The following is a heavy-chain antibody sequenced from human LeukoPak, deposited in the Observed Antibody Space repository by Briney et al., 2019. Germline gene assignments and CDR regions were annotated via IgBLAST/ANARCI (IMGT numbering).Heavy chain of an antibody. Sequence: PSETLSLTCTVSGYSISSGYYWGWIRQPPGKGLEWIGSIYHSGSTYYNPSLKSRVTISVDTSKNQFSLKLSSVTAADTAVYYCARTYLEWLFFDAFDIWGQGTMVTVSS. CDR1: GYSISSGYY. J-gene: IGHJ3*02. D-gene: IGHD3-3*01. CDR2: IYHSGST. CDR3: ARTYLEWLFFDAFDI. V-gene: IGHV4-38-2*02.